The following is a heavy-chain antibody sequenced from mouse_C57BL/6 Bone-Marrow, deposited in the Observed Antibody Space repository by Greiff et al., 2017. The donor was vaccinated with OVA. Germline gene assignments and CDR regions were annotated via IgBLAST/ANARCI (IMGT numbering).Heavy chain of an antibody. J-gene: IGHJ2*01. CDR3: AKAGNYFDY. Sequence: QVQLKQSGPGLVAPSQSLSIPCTVSGFSLTSYGVSWVRQPPGKGLEWLGVLRGDGSTNYHSALISRLSISKDNSKSQVFLKLNRLQTDDTATYDCAKAGNYFDYWGQGTTLTVSS. CDR2: LRGDGST. V-gene: IGHV2-3*01. CDR1: GFSLTSYG.